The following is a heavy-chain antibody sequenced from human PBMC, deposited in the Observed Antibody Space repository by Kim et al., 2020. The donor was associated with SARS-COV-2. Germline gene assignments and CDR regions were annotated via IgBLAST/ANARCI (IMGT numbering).Heavy chain of an antibody. V-gene: IGHV4-31*03. CDR2: IYYSGST. CDR3: ARVGSISCHRCLDY. CDR1: GGSISSGDYY. D-gene: IGHD2-2*02. J-gene: IGHJ4*02. Sequence: SETLSLTCTVSGGSISSGDYYWSWIRQHPGKGLEWIGNIYYSGSTYYNPSLKSRVTLSLDTSKNQFSLKLSSVTAADTAVYYCARVGSISCHRCLDYWGQGTLVTVSS.